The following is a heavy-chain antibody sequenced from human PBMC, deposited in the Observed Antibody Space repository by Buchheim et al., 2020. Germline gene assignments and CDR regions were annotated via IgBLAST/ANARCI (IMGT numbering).Heavy chain of an antibody. CDR2: IKQDGSEK. J-gene: IGHJ4*02. D-gene: IGHD6-13*01. CDR3: AREYSSPDY. V-gene: IGHV3-7*01. CDR1: GGSFSGYY. Sequence: VQLQQWGAGLLKPSETLSLTCAVYGGSFSGYYWSWIRQPPGKGLEWVANIKQDGSEKYYVDSVKGRFTISRDNAKNSLYLQMNSLRAEDTAVYYCAREYSSPDYWGQGTL.